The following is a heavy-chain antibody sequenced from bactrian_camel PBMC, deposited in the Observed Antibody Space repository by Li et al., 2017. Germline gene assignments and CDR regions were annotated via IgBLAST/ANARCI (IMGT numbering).Heavy chain of an antibody. J-gene: IGHJ4*01. CDR1: GFSFSSYA. D-gene: IGHD3*01. CDR3: AAVNGVKTTVQALGKIGM. Sequence: EVQLVESGGGLVQPGGSLRLSCAASGFSFSSYAMSWFRQAPGKEREGVAGIDSDGRIMYGDFVKGRFTISRDNDKNTLYLQMNNLSPEDTAIYYCAAVNGVKTTVQALGKIGMWGQGTQVTVS. V-gene: IGHV3S10*01. CDR2: IDSDGRI.